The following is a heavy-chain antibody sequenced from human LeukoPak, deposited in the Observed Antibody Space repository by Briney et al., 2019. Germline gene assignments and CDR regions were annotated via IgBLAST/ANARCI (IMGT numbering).Heavy chain of an antibody. V-gene: IGHV4-34*01. CDR3: ARVTMIVVVNWFDP. CDR2: IDHSGST. D-gene: IGHD3-22*01. Sequence: KSSETLSLTCAVYGGSFSGYYWSWIRQPPGKGLEWIGEIDHSGSTNYNPSLKSRVTISVDTSKNQFSLKLSSVTAAGTAVYYCARVTMIVVVNWFDPWGQGTLVTVST. J-gene: IGHJ5*02. CDR1: GGSFSGYY.